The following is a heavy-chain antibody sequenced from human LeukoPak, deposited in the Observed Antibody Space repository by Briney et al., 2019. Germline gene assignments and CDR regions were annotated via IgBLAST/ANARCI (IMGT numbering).Heavy chain of an antibody. Sequence: GGSLRLSCAASGFTFSSYWMHWVRQAPGKGLVWVSRINSGGSSTNYADSVKGRFTISRDNAKNTLYLQMNSLRAEDTAVYYCARAYYDILTGYPEVDYWGQGTLVTVPS. D-gene: IGHD3-9*01. V-gene: IGHV3-74*01. CDR2: INSGGSST. J-gene: IGHJ4*02. CDR1: GFTFSSYW. CDR3: ARAYYDILTGYPEVDY.